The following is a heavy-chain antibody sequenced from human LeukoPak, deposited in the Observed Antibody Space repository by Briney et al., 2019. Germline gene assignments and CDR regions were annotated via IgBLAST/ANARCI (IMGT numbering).Heavy chain of an antibody. J-gene: IGHJ3*02. D-gene: IGHD3-22*01. CDR3: ARAHPHYYDSSGYYFGAFDI. V-gene: IGHV3-74*01. CDR2: INTDESST. Sequence: GGSLRLSCAASGFTFTNYWMHWVRQAPGKGLVWVSRINTDESSTLYADSVKGRFTISRDNARNTLYLQMNSLRAEDTALYYCARAHPHYYDSSGYYFGAFDIWGQGTMVTVSS. CDR1: GFTFTNYW.